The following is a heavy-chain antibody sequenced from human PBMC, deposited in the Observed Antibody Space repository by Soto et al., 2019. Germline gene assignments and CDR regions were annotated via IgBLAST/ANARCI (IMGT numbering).Heavy chain of an antibody. CDR1: GFTFRTYA. J-gene: IGHJ5*02. Sequence: EVQLLDSGGGLVQPGGSLRLSCPASGFTFRTYAMSWVRQAPGKGLEWVSTISDSGTTYYTNSVKGRFTISRDNSRNTLELKMNNLRVEDTAVYYCAKGGEGSCSRTSCLYFSDSWGQGTLVTVSS. CDR3: AKGGEGSCSRTSCLYFSDS. V-gene: IGHV3-23*01. CDR2: ISDSGTT. D-gene: IGHD2-2*01.